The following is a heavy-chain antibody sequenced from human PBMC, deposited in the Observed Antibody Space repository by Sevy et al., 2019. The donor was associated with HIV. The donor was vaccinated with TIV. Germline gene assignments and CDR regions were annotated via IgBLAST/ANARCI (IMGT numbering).Heavy chain of an antibody. CDR1: GFTFRDLW. D-gene: IGHD2-8*02. CDR2: MKSKVDGGTT. J-gene: IGHJ4*02. CDR3: TTDVPLTGGTNGLY. V-gene: IGHV3-15*01. Sequence: GGYLRLSCAASGFTFRDLWMSWVRQAPGKGLEWIGRMKSKVDGGTTDYAAPVKGRFTISRDDSKNTLYLQMSSLRTEDTAVYYCTTDVPLTGGTNGLYWGQGTLVTVSS.